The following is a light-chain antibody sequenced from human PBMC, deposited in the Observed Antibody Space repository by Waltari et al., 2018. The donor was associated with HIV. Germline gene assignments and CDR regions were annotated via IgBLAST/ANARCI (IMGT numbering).Light chain of an antibody. CDR1: QGRSNW. Sequence: DIHVNQFSSTLSAFVWDRVTITCRASQGRSNWFAWYQQKPGKAPKLLIHQASVLENGVSSRFSGSRFGTDFTLIIDSLEPDDFATYYCQQYNGDPSFGQGTRLEMK. CDR2: QAS. V-gene: IGKV1-5*03. CDR3: QQYNGDPS. J-gene: IGKJ5*01.